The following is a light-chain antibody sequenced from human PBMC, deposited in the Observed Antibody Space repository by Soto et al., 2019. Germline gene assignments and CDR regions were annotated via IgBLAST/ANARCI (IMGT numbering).Light chain of an antibody. CDR3: QQSSSTPQT. CDR1: PSISNY. CDR2: VAS. V-gene: IGKV1-39*01. Sequence: DIQMTKSPSSLSASVGNRVTITCRASPSISNYLSWYQQKPGKAPKLLINVASTLQSGVPSRFSGSGSGTDFTLAISSLQPEDFATYYCQQSSSTPQTFGGGTKVDIK. J-gene: IGKJ4*01.